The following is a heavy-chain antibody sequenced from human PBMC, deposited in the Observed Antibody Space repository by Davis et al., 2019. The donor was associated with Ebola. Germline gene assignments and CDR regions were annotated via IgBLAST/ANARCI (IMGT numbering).Heavy chain of an antibody. J-gene: IGHJ6*02. CDR3: AREGTGDGFIYYYGMDV. Sequence: AASVKVSCKASGYTFSNYAINWVRQATGQGLEWMGWMNPNSGDTGYAQKFQGRVTMTRNPSISTAYMELSSLRSEDTAVYYCAREGTGDGFIYYYGMDVWGQGTTVTVSS. CDR2: MNPNSGDT. V-gene: IGHV1-8*01. CDR1: GYTFSNYA. D-gene: IGHD1-1*01.